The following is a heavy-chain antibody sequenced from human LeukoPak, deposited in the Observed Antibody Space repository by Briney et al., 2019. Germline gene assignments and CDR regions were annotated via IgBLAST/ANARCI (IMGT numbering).Heavy chain of an antibody. CDR1: GFSFSSYW. CDR3: ARPEYCSSTSCLGFDY. V-gene: IGHV3-74*01. CDR2: INGDGSST. Sequence: GGSLRLSCAASGFSFSSYWMHWVRQAPGKRLVWVSRINGDGSSTRYADSVKGRFTISRDNAKNTLYLQMNSLRAEDTAVYYCARPEYCSSTSCLGFDYWGQGTLVTVSS. J-gene: IGHJ4*02. D-gene: IGHD2-2*01.